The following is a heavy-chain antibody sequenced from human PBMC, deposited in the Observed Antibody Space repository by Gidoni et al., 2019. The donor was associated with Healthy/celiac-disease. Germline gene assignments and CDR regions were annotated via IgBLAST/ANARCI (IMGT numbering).Heavy chain of an antibody. D-gene: IGHD5-18*01. CDR3: ARRGNTAFLM. CDR1: GGTLSGYY. V-gene: IGHV4-34*01. CDR2: INHSGST. J-gene: IGHJ4*02. Sequence: QVQLQQWRAGMLKPSETMSLTCAVYGGTLSGYYWSWIRPPPGKGLAWFGEINHSGSTNYNPSLKSRLTISVDTSKNQFSLMLISVTAADTAVVYCARRGNTAFLMWGQGTLVTVSS.